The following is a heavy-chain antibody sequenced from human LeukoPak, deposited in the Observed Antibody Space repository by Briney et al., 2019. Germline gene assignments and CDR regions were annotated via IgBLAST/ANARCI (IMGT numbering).Heavy chain of an antibody. CDR2: IYYSGST. D-gene: IGHD3-22*01. J-gene: IGHJ4*02. CDR3: ARGPTRYYYDSSGYPDY. Sequence: SETLSLTCTVSGGSISSYYWSWIRQPPGKGLEWIGYIYYSGSTNYNPSLKSRVTISVDTSKNQFSLKLSSVTAADTAVYYCARGPTRYYYDSSGYPDYWGQGTLVTVSS. CDR1: GGSISSYY. V-gene: IGHV4-59*01.